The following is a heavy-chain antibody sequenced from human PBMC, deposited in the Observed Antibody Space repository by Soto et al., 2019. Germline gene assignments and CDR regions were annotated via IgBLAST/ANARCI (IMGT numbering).Heavy chain of an antibody. V-gene: IGHV6-1*01. CDR2: TYFRSKWYN. D-gene: IGHD5-12*01. CDR1: GDSVSSNTAS. J-gene: IGHJ5*02. Sequence: PSHTLSLTCVISGDSVSSNTASWNWIRQSPSRGLEWLGRTYFRSKWYNDYAVSVKSRIIINPDTSNNQFSLQLNSVTPEDTAVYFCAKGDNLGPKTGYAFDPWGQGIMVTVSS. CDR3: AKGDNLGPKTGYAFDP.